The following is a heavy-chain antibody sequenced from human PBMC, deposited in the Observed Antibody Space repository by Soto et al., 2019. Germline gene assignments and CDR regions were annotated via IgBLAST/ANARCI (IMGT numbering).Heavy chain of an antibody. J-gene: IGHJ4*02. Sequence: GGSLRLSCAASGFTFDDYTMHWVRQTLGKGLEWVSLISWDGDSAYYADSVRGRFTISRDNSKNSLFLQMNNVRAEDAALYFCAKGTRGNSPELDFWGQGTLVTVSS. V-gene: IGHV3-43*01. D-gene: IGHD1-1*01. CDR3: AKGTRGNSPELDF. CDR2: ISWDGDSA. CDR1: GFTFDDYT.